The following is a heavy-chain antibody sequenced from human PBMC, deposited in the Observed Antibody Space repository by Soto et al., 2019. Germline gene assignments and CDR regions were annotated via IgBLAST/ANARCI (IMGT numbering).Heavy chain of an antibody. V-gene: IGHV4-4*07. CDR2: IYTSGST. CDR3: ARACSSNSCYDVFDY. CDR1: GGSISSYY. J-gene: IGHJ4*02. Sequence: LETLSLTCTVSGGSISSYYWSWIRQPAGKGLEWIGRIYTSGSTNYNPSLKSRVTMSVDTSKNQFSLKLSSVTAADTAVYYRARACSSNSCYDVFDYWGQGTLGTVSS. D-gene: IGHD2-2*01.